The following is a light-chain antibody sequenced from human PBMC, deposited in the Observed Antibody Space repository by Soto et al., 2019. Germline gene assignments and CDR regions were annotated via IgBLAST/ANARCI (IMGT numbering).Light chain of an antibody. CDR1: SGHSSYI. V-gene: IGLV4-60*02. J-gene: IGLJ3*02. CDR3: ETWDRNPLV. CDR2: LEGSGSY. Sequence: QLVLTQSSSASASLGSSVKLTCTLSSGHSSYIIAWHQQQPGKAPRYLMKLEGSGSYNKGSGVPDRFSGSSSGADRYLTISNLQFEDEADYYCETWDRNPLVFGRGTQLTL.